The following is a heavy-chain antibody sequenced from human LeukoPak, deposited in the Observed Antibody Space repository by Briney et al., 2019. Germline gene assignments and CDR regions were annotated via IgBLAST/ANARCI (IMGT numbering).Heavy chain of an antibody. Sequence: QTGGSLRLSCAASGFTFSSYGMHWVRQAPGKGLEWVAVIWYDGSNKYYADSVKGRFTISRDNPKNTLYLQMNSLRAEDTAVYYCAIDKYDYGDYGAFDIWGQGTMVTVSS. CDR2: IWYDGSNK. V-gene: IGHV3-33*01. CDR1: GFTFSSYG. J-gene: IGHJ3*02. CDR3: AIDKYDYGDYGAFDI. D-gene: IGHD4-17*01.